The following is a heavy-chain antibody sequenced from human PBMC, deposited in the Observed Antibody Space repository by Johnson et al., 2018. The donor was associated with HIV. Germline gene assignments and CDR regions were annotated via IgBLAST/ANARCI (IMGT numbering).Heavy chain of an antibody. CDR2: ISGSAGIT. D-gene: IGHD6-25*01. Sequence: VQLVESGGGLVQPGGSLRLSCAASGFTFSSYDMHWVRQATGKGLEWVSAISGSAGITYYADSVEGRFTISRDNSRNTLYLQMNSLRTEDTAVYYCSVYFGTAVDFWGQGTMVTVSS. CDR1: GFTFSSYD. V-gene: IGHV3-23*04. CDR3: SVYFGTAVDF. J-gene: IGHJ3*01.